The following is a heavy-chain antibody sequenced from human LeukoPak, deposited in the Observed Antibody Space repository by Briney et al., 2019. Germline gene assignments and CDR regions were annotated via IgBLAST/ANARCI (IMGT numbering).Heavy chain of an antibody. CDR1: GYNFADSW. D-gene: IGHD3-3*01. Sequence: GESLKISCKGSGYNFADSWIGWVRQMPGKGLEWMGVIYPSDSGARYSPSFQGQVTISVDKSINTAYLQWSSLQASDTAMYYCANINSRQLERGDYWGQGTLVIVSS. CDR3: ANINSRQLERGDY. CDR2: IYPSDSGA. J-gene: IGHJ4*02. V-gene: IGHV5-51*01.